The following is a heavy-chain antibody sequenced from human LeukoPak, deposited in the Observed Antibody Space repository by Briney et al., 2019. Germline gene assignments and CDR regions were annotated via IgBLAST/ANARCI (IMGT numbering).Heavy chain of an antibody. V-gene: IGHV1-46*01. Sequence: ASVKVSCKASGYTFTSYYMHWVRQAPGQGLEWMGIINPSGGSTSYAQKFQGRVTMTRDMSTSTVYMELSCLRSEDTAVYYCARDRVWAAGTHTEYLGSGFDYWGQGTLVTVSS. CDR3: ARDRVWAAGTHTEYLGSGFDY. J-gene: IGHJ4*02. CDR2: INPSGGST. CDR1: GYTFTSYY. D-gene: IGHD6-13*01.